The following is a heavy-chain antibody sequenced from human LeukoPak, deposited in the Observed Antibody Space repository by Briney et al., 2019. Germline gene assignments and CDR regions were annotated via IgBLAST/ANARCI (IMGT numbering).Heavy chain of an antibody. CDR2: ISGSGGST. Sequence: PGGSLRLSCAASGFTFSSYAMSWVRQAPGKGLEWVSAISGSGGSTYYADSVKGRFTISRDNSKNTLYLQMISLRAEDTAVYYCAKVLGYSYGYTSFDYWGQGILVTVSS. D-gene: IGHD5-18*01. CDR3: AKVLGYSYGYTSFDY. CDR1: GFTFSSYA. V-gene: IGHV3-23*01. J-gene: IGHJ4*02.